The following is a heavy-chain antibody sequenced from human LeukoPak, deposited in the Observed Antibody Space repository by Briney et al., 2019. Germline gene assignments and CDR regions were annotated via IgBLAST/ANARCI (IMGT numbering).Heavy chain of an antibody. CDR3: ARWDDSAWGFGN. D-gene: IGHD6-19*01. V-gene: IGHV4-61*08. Sequence: SETLSLTCAVSGASISSVGYFWNWIRQSPGKGLEWVGYISHSGTTSYNSSLKSRVTISVDTSKNQLSLRLTSVTAADTAVYYCARWDDSAWGFGNWGPGTLVTVSS. CDR2: ISHSGTT. J-gene: IGHJ4*02. CDR1: GASISSVGYF.